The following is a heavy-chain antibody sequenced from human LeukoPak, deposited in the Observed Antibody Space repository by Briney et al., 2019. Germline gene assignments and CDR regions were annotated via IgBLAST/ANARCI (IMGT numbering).Heavy chain of an antibody. CDR2: ITHNGGTQ. CDR3: ARDAQSGAFSDFDY. CDR1: GFTFGNYA. J-gene: IGHJ4*02. Sequence: GTSLRLSCEASGFTFGNYAIHWVRQVPGEGLEWVAIITHNGGTQYYADSVKGRFTISRDNSQSTVFLQMNSLRPEDTAVYYCARDAQSGAFSDFDYWGQGALVTVSS. D-gene: IGHD1-26*01. V-gene: IGHV3-30-3*01.